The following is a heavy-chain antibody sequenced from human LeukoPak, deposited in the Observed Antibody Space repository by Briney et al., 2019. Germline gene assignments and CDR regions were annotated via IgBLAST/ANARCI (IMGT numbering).Heavy chain of an antibody. CDR3: ARDGRWLVDY. J-gene: IGHJ4*02. CDR1: GFTFSDYD. Sequence: GGSLRLSCEASGFTFSDYDMHWVRQAPGKGLEWLTYISKDAKTKFYADSVKDRFTISTDNSKNTVYVQMNSLSAEDTALYYCARDGRWLVDYWGQGTLVTVSS. CDR2: ISKDAKTK. V-gene: IGHV3-30*04. D-gene: IGHD5-12*01.